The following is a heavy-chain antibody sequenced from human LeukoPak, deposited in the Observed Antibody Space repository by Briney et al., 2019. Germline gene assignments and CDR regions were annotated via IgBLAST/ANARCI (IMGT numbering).Heavy chain of an antibody. CDR1: GYTFTSYD. CDR2: MNPNSGNT. V-gene: IGHV1-8*03. D-gene: IGHD6-19*01. J-gene: IGHJ6*03. CDR3: ARVVSIGRYSSGWPRPLYYYYMDV. Sequence: GASVKVSCKASGYTFTSYDINWVRQATGQGLEWMGWMNPNSGNTGYAQKFQGRVTITRNTSISTAYMELSSLRSEDTAVYYCARVVSIGRYSSGWPRPLYYYYMDVWGKGTTVTVSS.